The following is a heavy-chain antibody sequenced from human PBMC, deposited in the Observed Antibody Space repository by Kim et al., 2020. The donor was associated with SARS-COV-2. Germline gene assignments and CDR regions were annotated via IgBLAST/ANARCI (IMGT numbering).Heavy chain of an antibody. D-gene: IGHD6-19*01. J-gene: IGHJ3*02. CDR1: GYTFTSYA. CDR3: ARVGSSSGWYLFGAFDI. Sequence: ASVKVSCKASGYTFTSYAMNWVRQAPGQGLEWMGWINTNTGNPTYAQGFTGRFVFSLDTSVSTAYLQISSLKAEDTAVYYCARVGSSSGWYLFGAFDIWGQGTMVTVSS. V-gene: IGHV7-4-1*02. CDR2: INTNTGNP.